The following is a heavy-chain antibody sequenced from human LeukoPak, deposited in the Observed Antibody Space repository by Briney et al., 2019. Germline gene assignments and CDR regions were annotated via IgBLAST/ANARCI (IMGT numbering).Heavy chain of an antibody. Sequence: GRSLRLSCAASGFTFSSYAMHCVRQAPGKGLEWVAVISYDGSNKYYADSVKGRFTISRDNSKNTLYLQMNSLRAEDTAVYYCARVMDWGQGTLVTVSS. J-gene: IGHJ4*02. CDR1: GFTFSSYA. CDR3: ARVMD. D-gene: IGHD5-24*01. CDR2: ISYDGSNK. V-gene: IGHV3-30*04.